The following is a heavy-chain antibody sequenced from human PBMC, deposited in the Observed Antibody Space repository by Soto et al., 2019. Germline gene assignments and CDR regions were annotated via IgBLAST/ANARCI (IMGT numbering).Heavy chain of an antibody. CDR2: ISSSSSYI. CDR1: GFTFNSYE. D-gene: IGHD6-13*01. Sequence: GSQRLSCAASGFTFNSYEMNWVRQAPGKGLEWVSYISSSSSYIYYADSVKGRFTISRDNAKNSLYLQMNSLRAEDTAVYYCARDRASSSWLDYWGQGTLVTVSS. CDR3: ARDRASSSWLDY. J-gene: IGHJ4*02. V-gene: IGHV3-21*05.